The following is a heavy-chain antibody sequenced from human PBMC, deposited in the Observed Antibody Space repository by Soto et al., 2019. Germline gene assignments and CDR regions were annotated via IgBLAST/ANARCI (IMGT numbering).Heavy chain of an antibody. CDR2: IWYDGSNK. J-gene: IGHJ5*02. D-gene: IGHD3-22*01. CDR1: GFSFSSYG. V-gene: IGHV3-33*01. CDR3: ARVGPDSVGYRGWIDP. Sequence: QVQLVESGGGVVQPGRSLRLSCAASGFSFSSYGMHWVRQAPGKGLEWVAVIWYDGSNKYYAESVKGRFTISRDNSKNTVYLQMNSLRAEDTAVYYCARVGPDSVGYRGWIDPWGQGTLVTVSS.